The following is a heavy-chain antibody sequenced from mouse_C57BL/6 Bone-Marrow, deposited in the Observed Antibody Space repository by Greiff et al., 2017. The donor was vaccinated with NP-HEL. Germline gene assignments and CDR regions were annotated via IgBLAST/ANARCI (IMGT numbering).Heavy chain of an antibody. Sequence: QVQLQQSGAELVKPGASVKLSCKASGYTFTSYWMQWVKQRPGQGLEWIGEIDPSDSYTNYNQKFKGKATLTVDTSSSTAYMQRSSLTSEDSAVYYCARGNGIDYWGQGTTLTVSS. CDR3: ARGNGIDY. CDR1: GYTFTSYW. CDR2: IDPSDSYT. V-gene: IGHV1-50*01. J-gene: IGHJ2*01.